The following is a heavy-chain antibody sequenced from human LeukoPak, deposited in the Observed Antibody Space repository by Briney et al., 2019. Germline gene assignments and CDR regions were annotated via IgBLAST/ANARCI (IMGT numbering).Heavy chain of an antibody. CDR2: INPNSGGT. J-gene: IGHJ6*02. Sequence: ASVKVSCKASGYTFTGYYMHWVRQAPGQGLEWMGWINPNSGGTNYAQKFQGWVTMTRDTSISTAYMELSRLRSDDTAVYYCARTLSQDYYYGMDVWGQGTTVTVSS. D-gene: IGHD2/OR15-2a*01. V-gene: IGHV1-2*04. CDR1: GYTFTGYY. CDR3: ARTLSQDYYYGMDV.